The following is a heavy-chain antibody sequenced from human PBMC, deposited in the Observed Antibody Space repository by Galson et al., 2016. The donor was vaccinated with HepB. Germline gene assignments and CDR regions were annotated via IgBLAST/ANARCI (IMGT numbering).Heavy chain of an antibody. Sequence: SLRLSCAASGFIFSSYGMHWVRLTPGKGLEWVAVISPDGSEKYYGDSVKGRHTITRDNSKNTRYLQMNSLRAEDTALYYWVKTPGYQEGYLEHWGQGTLVTVSP. CDR2: ISPDGSEK. CDR1: GFIFSSYG. CDR3: VKTPGYQEGYLEH. D-gene: IGHD5-18*01. J-gene: IGHJ4*02. V-gene: IGHV3-30*18.